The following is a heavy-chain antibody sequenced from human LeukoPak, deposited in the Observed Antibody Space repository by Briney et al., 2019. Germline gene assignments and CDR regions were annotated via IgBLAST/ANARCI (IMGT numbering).Heavy chain of an antibody. V-gene: IGHV3-48*01. CDR2: ISSGSSTI. D-gene: IGHD4-11*01. CDR3: ARDRNYYWGGLFDY. J-gene: IGHJ4*02. CDR1: GFTFSSYS. Sequence: GGSLRLSCAASGFTFSSYSMNWVRQAPGKGLEWVSYISSGSSTIYYADSVKGRFTISRDNAKNSLYLQMNSLRAEDTAVYYCARDRNYYWGGLFDYWGQGTLVTVSS.